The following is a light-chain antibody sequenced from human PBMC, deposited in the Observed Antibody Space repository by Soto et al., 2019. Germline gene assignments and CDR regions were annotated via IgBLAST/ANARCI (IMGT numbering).Light chain of an antibody. J-gene: IGKJ4*01. CDR3: QQYNEWPLA. CDR2: DTS. Sequence: ETVVTQSPATLPASPGERATLSCRASQNVVTNVAWYQQKPGQAPRLLIHDTSTRATGVPDRFSGRGDGTEFALTISSLQSEDLAVYYCQQYNEWPLAFGGGTKVDIK. CDR1: QNVVTN. V-gene: IGKV3-15*01.